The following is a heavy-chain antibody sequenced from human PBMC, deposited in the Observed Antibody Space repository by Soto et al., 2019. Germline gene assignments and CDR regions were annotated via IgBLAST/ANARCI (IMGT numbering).Heavy chain of an antibody. CDR3: ARQHGRLREGYFDY. D-gene: IGHD5-12*01. V-gene: IGHV4-39*01. CDR2: IYYSGST. J-gene: IGHJ4*02. Sequence: QLQLQESGPGLVKPSETLSLTCTVSGGSISSSSYYWGWIRQPPGKGLEWIGSIYYSGSTYYNPSLKSRVTISVDTSKNQFSLKLSSVTAADTAVYYCARQHGRLREGYFDYWGQGTLVTVSS. CDR1: GGSISSSSYY.